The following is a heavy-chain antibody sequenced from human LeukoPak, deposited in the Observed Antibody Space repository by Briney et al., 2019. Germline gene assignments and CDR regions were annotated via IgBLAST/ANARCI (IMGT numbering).Heavy chain of an antibody. D-gene: IGHD3-9*01. CDR2: IKEDGTYT. CDR1: GFSLSKYG. Sequence: PGGSRKLSWQASGFSLSKYGINWVRQPPGEGLGWVAGIKEDGTYTSYADSVKGRFTISRDNARNTVFLQMNSLRAEDTAVYYCARDFDMGITPGDDFDFWGQGTLVTVSS. V-gene: IGHV3-74*01. J-gene: IGHJ4*02. CDR3: ARDFDMGITPGDDFDF.